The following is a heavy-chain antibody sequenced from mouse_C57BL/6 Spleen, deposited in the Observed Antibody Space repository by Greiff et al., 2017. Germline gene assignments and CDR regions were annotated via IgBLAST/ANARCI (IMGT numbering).Heavy chain of an antibody. J-gene: IGHJ1*03. Sequence: QVTLKVSGPGILQSSQTLSLTCSFSGFSLSTSGMGVSWIRQPSGKGLEWLAHIYWDDDKRYNPSLKSRLTISKDTSRNHVFLTITSVDTADTATYYCARSSGNWDHWYFDVWGTGTTVTVSS. CDR2: IYWDDDK. V-gene: IGHV8-12*01. CDR3: ARSSGNWDHWYFDV. D-gene: IGHD4-1*01. CDR1: GFSLSTSGMG.